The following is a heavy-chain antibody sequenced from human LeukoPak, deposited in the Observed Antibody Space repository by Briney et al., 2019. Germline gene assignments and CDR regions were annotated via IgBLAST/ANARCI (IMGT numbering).Heavy chain of an antibody. J-gene: IGHJ4*02. CDR3: ARGLYTSGTYYNFFDH. CDR2: IFNGGST. D-gene: IGHD3-10*01. V-gene: IGHV3-66*01. Sequence: GGSLRLSCAASGFTVSSNYMTWVRQAPGKGLEWVSVIFNGGSTYYADSVKGRFTISTDNPKNTLYLQMNTLRAEDTAVYYCARGLYTSGTYYNFFDHWAQGTLVTVSS. CDR1: GFTVSSNY.